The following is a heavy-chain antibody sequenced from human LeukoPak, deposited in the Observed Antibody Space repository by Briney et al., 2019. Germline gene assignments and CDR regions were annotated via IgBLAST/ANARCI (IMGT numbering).Heavy chain of an antibody. CDR2: INPSGGST. CDR1: GYTFTSYG. CDR3: ARGVHKFYYDSSDYQPYAFDI. Sequence: ASVKVSCKASGYTFTSYGISWVRQAPGQGLEWMGLINPSGGSTRYAQKFQGRVTMTRDTSTSTVYMELSSLRSEDTAVYYCARGVHKFYYDSSDYQPYAFDIWGQGTMVTISS. J-gene: IGHJ3*02. V-gene: IGHV1-46*01. D-gene: IGHD3-22*01.